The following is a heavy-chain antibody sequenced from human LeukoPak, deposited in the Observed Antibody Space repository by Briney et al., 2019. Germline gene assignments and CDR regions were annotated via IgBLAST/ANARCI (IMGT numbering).Heavy chain of an antibody. Sequence: GESLKISCNVSGYRFTGYWIAWVRQMPGKGLDWMGIIYPGDSNTRYSPSFQGQVTISADKSISTAYLQWSSLKASDTAMYYCARQPYIAAAAPGYSYYMDVWGKGTTVTVSS. V-gene: IGHV5-51*01. CDR3: ARQPYIAAAAPGYSYYMDV. J-gene: IGHJ6*03. CDR2: IYPGDSNT. D-gene: IGHD6-13*01. CDR1: GYRFTGYW.